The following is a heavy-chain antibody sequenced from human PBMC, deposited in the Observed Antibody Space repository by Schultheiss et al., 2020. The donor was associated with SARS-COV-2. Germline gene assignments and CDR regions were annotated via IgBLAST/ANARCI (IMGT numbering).Heavy chain of an antibody. CDR2: ISWNSGSI. CDR1: GFTFDDYA. CDR3: ARREAYCGGDCSIVYDY. D-gene: IGHD2-21*02. J-gene: IGHJ4*02. V-gene: IGHV3-9*01. Sequence: GGSLRLSCAASGFTFDDYAMHWVRQAPGKGLEWVSGISWNSGSIGYADSVKGRFTISRDNAKNSLYLQMNSLRAEDTALYYCARREAYCGGDCSIVYDYWGQGTLVTVSS.